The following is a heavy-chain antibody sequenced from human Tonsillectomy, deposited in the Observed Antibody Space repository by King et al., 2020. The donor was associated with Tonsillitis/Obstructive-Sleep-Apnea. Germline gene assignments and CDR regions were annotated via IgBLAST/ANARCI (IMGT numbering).Heavy chain of an antibody. V-gene: IGHV1-2*04. Sequence: QLVQSGAEVKKPGASVKVSCKASGYTFTGYYMHWVRQAPGQGLEWMGWINPNSGGTNYAQKFQGWVTMARDTSISTAYMELSRLRSDDTAVYYCARGGRYDFGSGFNGPHYYYYRDVWGRGTTVTGSS. CDR3: ARGGRYDFGSGFNGPHYYYYRDV. CDR1: GYTFTGYY. CDR2: INPNSGGT. J-gene: IGHJ6*03. D-gene: IGHD3-3*01.